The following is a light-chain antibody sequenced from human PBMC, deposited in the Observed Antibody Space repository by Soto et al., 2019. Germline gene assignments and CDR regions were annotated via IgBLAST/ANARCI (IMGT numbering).Light chain of an antibody. CDR2: DVS. Sequence: QSALTQPRAVSGSPGQSITISCTGTSSDVGGYNYVSWYQQHPGKAPKLLIYDVSKRPSVVPYRFSGSKSGNTDSLTISGLHAEDEAAYYCCSYAGRDPYVFGNWTKVTVL. CDR1: SSDVGGYNY. V-gene: IGLV2-11*01. J-gene: IGLJ1*01. CDR3: CSYAGRDPYV.